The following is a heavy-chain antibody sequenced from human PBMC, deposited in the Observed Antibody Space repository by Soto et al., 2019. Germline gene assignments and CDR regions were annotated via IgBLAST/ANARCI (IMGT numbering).Heavy chain of an antibody. CDR3: ARQSSSSGYSSGWYEDNWFDP. J-gene: IGHJ5*02. Sequence: PSETLSLTCTVSGGSISSSSYYWGWIRQPPGKGLEWIGSIHYSGSTYYNPSLKSRVTISVDTSKNQFSLKLSSVTAADTAVYYCARQSSSSGYSSGWYEDNWFDPWGQGTLVTVSS. D-gene: IGHD6-19*01. CDR2: IHYSGST. V-gene: IGHV4-39*01. CDR1: GGSISSSSYY.